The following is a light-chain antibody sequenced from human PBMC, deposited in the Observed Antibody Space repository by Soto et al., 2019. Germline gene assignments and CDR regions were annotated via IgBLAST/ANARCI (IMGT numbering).Light chain of an antibody. CDR2: AAS. V-gene: IGKV1-39*01. J-gene: IGKJ1*01. Sequence: DIQMTQSPSSLSASVGDRVTITCRASQSIISYLNWYQQKPGKAHKLLIYAASSLQSGVPSRFSGSGSGTDFTLTISSLQPEDFATYYCQQSYSTPWTFGQGTKV. CDR1: QSIISY. CDR3: QQSYSTPWT.